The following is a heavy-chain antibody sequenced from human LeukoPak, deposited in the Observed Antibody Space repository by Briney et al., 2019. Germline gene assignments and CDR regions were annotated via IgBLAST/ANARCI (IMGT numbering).Heavy chain of an antibody. Sequence: ASVKVSCKVSGYTLTELSMHWLRQAPGKGLEWMGGFDPEDGETIYAQKFQGRVTTTEDTSTDTAYMELSSLRSEDTAVYYCATHPRVLLRFGELSYWGQGNLVTVSS. D-gene: IGHD3-10*01. CDR1: GYTLTELS. J-gene: IGHJ4*02. CDR3: ATHPRVLLRFGELSY. CDR2: FDPEDGET. V-gene: IGHV1-24*01.